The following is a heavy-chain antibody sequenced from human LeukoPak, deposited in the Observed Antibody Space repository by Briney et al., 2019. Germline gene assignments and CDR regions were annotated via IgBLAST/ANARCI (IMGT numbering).Heavy chain of an antibody. Sequence: QAGGSLRLSCAASGFTFSTYSMNWVRQAPGKGLEWVSYISSSLSTIYYADSVKGRFTISRDNAKNSLYLQMSSPRREDTAVYFCVRGPRYSGYDYFDYWGQGTLVTVSS. J-gene: IGHJ4*02. V-gene: IGHV3-48*01. CDR3: VRGPRYSGYDYFDY. CDR1: GFTFSTYS. CDR2: ISSSLSTI. D-gene: IGHD5-12*01.